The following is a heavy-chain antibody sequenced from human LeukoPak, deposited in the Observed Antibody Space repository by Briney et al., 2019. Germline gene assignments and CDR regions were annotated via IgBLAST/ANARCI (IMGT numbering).Heavy chain of an antibody. D-gene: IGHD2-21*02. CDR2: IYSGGST. CDR1: GFTVSSNY. V-gene: IGHV3-53*01. CDR3: AGRHLAYCGGDCP. J-gene: IGHJ5*02. Sequence: GGSLRLSCAASGFTVSSNYMSWVRQAPGKGLGWVSVIYSGGSTYYADSVKGRFTISRDNSKNTLYLQMNSLRAEDTAVYYCAGRHLAYCGGDCPWGQGTLVTVSS.